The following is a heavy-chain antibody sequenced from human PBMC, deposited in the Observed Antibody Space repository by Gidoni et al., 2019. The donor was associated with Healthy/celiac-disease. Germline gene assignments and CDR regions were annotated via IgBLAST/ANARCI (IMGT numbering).Heavy chain of an antibody. V-gene: IGHV1-3*01. Sequence: QVQLVQSGAEVKKPGASVKVSCKASGYTFTSYAMHWVRQAPGQRLEWMGWINAGNGNTKYSQKFQGRVTITRDTSASTAYMELSSLRSEDTAVYYCARHKYSSGIDYWGQGTLVTVSS. CDR2: INAGNGNT. J-gene: IGHJ4*02. CDR3: ARHKYSSGIDY. D-gene: IGHD6-19*01. CDR1: GYTFTSYA.